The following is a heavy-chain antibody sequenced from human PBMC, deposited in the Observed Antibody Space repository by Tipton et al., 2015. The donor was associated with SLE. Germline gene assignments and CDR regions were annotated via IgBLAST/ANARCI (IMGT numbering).Heavy chain of an antibody. J-gene: IGHJ5*02. CDR1: RYRFTNYW. Sequence: QSGPEVKKPGESLKISCRGPRYRFTNYWIGWVRQLPGKGLEWMGVIYPADSDTRYSPSFQGHVTISADTSSDTAYLQWSSLKASDSAMYYCARRPSGYFPFETWGQGTLVTVSS. CDR3: ARRPSGYFPFET. V-gene: IGHV5-51*03. CDR2: IYPADSDT. D-gene: IGHD5-12*01.